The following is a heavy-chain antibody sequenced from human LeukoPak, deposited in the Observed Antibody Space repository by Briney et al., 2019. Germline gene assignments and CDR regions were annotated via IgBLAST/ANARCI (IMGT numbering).Heavy chain of an antibody. J-gene: IGHJ4*02. CDR2: IYSGGST. CDR1: GFTFSSYS. V-gene: IGHV3-66*01. Sequence: GGSLRLSCAASGFTFSSYSMNWVRQAPGKGLEWVSVIYSGGSTYYADSVKGRFTISRDNSKNTLYLQMNSLRAEDTAVYYCARDQGTTVTRWGQGTLVTVSS. D-gene: IGHD4-17*01. CDR3: ARDQGTTVTR.